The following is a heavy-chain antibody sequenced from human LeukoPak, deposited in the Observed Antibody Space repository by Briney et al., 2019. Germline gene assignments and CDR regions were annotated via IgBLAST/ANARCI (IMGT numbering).Heavy chain of an antibody. CDR2: INHSGST. CDR1: GGSFSGYY. CDR3: ATLFGGVEYYFDY. V-gene: IGHV4-34*01. Sequence: SETLSLTCAVYGGSFSGYYWCWIRQPPGKGLGWRGEINHSGSTNYNPSLKSRVTISVDTSKNQFSLKLSSVTAADTAVYYCATLFGGVEYYFDYWGQGTLVTVSS. D-gene: IGHD3-3*01. J-gene: IGHJ4*02.